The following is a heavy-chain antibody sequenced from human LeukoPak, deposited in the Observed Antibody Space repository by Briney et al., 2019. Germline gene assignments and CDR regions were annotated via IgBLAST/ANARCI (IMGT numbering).Heavy chain of an antibody. Sequence: GGSLRLSCAASGFTFRTYAMSGVRQAPGKGLEWVSGISGSGDRTYYAESVKGRFSISRDNSKNTVYLQMNSLRVEDTAVYYCARESITMIVVGSFDYWGQGTLVTVSS. CDR3: ARESITMIVVGSFDY. CDR1: GFTFRTYA. CDR2: ISGSGDRT. D-gene: IGHD3-22*01. V-gene: IGHV3-23*01. J-gene: IGHJ4*02.